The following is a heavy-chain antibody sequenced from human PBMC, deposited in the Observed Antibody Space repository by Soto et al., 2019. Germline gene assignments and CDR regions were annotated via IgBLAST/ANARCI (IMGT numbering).Heavy chain of an antibody. J-gene: IGHJ4*02. Sequence: QLQLQESGPGLVKPSETLSLTCTVSGGSISSSSYYWGWIRQPPGKGLEWIGSIYYSGSTYYNPPLKSRVTISVDTSKNQFSLKLSSVTAADTAVYYCASPDYGDQVDYWGQGTLVTVSS. V-gene: IGHV4-39*01. D-gene: IGHD4-17*01. CDR2: IYYSGST. CDR1: GGSISSSSYY. CDR3: ASPDYGDQVDY.